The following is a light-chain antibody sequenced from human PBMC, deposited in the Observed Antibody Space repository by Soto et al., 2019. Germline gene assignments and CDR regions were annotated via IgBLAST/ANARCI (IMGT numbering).Light chain of an antibody. CDR2: GAS. CDR1: QSVSSN. V-gene: IGKV3-15*01. CDR3: QQYNNWPLFT. J-gene: IGKJ3*01. Sequence: EIGMPQSPATLAVSPGERATLSCRASQSVSSNLAWYQPKPGQAPRLPIYGASTRATGIPARFSGSGSGTEFTLTIRSLQSEDFAVYYCQQYNNWPLFTFGPGTKVDIK.